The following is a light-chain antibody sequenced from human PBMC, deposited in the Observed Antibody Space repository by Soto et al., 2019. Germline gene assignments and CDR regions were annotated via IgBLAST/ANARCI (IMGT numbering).Light chain of an antibody. CDR2: DVY. Sequence: QSALTQPASVSGSPGQSITISCAGASSGIDIYYYVSWYQQHPDKAPKLIIYDVYKRPSGVSNRFSGSQSGNTASLTISGLQAEDEADYYCTSYTSSTTVIFGGGTKMTVL. V-gene: IGLV2-14*03. CDR3: TSYTSSTTVI. CDR1: SSGIDIYYY. J-gene: IGLJ2*01.